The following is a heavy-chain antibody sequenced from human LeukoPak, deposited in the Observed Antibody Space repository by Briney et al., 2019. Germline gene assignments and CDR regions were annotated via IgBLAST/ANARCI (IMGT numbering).Heavy chain of an antibody. CDR1: GGSISIYY. D-gene: IGHD5-18*01. CDR2: LYYSGST. CDR3: AGTRGTGIQLWSD. J-gene: IGHJ4*02. Sequence: SETLSLTCTVSGGSISIYYGGWIRQPPGKGLEWIGYLYYSGSTNYNPSLKSRVTISVDTSKNQFSLKLSSVTAADTAVYYCAGTRGTGIQLWSDWGQGTLVTVSS. V-gene: IGHV4-59*12.